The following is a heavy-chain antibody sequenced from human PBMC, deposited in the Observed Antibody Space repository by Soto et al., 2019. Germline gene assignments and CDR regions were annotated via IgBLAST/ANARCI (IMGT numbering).Heavy chain of an antibody. CDR2: ISGSGGTT. J-gene: IGHJ4*02. Sequence: EVQLLESGGGLVQPGGSLRLSCAGSGFTFSNYGMSWVRQAPGKGLEWVSAISGSGGTTYYADSVRGRFTISRDNSKNTLYLQMNCLRAEDTALYYCAKDHGDWGQGILVTVSS. CDR1: GFTFSNYG. CDR3: AKDHGD. V-gene: IGHV3-23*01.